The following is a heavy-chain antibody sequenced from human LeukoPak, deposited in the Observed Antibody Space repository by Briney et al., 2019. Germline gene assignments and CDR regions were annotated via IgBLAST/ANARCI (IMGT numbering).Heavy chain of an antibody. D-gene: IGHD2-8*01. CDR1: GFTFSSYS. Sequence: GGSLRLSCAASGFTFSSYSVNWVRQAPGKGLEWVSSISSSSSYIYYADSVKGRFTISRDNAKNSLYLQINSLRAEDTAVYYCALIIGNNGLFDYWGQGILVTVSS. CDR3: ALIIGNNGLFDY. J-gene: IGHJ4*02. CDR2: ISSSSSYI. V-gene: IGHV3-21*01.